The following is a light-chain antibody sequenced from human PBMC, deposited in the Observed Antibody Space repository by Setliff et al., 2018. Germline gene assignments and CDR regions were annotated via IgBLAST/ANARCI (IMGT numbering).Light chain of an antibody. V-gene: IGLV2-23*02. CDR1: SSDIGNYDL. CDR2: EVD. J-gene: IGLJ1*01. Sequence: QSALIQPPSVSGSPGQSITISCTGTSSDIGNYDLVSWYQHSPGEAPKLLIYEVDERPSGVSNRFSGSKSGNTASLTISGLQAEDGADYSCCSYAGNSLYVFGTGTKVTVL. CDR3: CSYAGNSLYV.